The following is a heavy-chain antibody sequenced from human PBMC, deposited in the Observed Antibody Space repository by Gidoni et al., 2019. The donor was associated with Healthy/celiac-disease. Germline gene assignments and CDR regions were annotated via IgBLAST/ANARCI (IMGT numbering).Heavy chain of an antibody. V-gene: IGHV3-21*01. CDR1: GFTFSRYS. Sequence: EVQLVESGGGLVKPGGSLRLSCAASGFTFSRYSMNWVRPAPGKGMEWVSSICSSSSYIYYADSVQGRFTISIDNAKNSLYLQMTSLRAEDTAVYYCARFRTQWLVCGGANYYMDVWGKGTTVTVSS. CDR2: ICSSSSYI. D-gene: IGHD6-19*01. J-gene: IGHJ6*03. CDR3: ARFRTQWLVCGGANYYMDV.